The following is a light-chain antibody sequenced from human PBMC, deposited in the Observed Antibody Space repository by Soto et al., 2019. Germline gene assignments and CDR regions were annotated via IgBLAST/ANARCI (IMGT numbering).Light chain of an antibody. Sequence: QTVLTQEPSLTVSPGGTVTLTCASNTGAVTSAYYPNWFQQKPGQAPRALIYSTTNKQSWTPARFSGSLLGGKAALTLSGVQPEDEAEYYCLLYSGGTWLFGGGTKLTVL. V-gene: IGLV7-43*01. J-gene: IGLJ3*02. CDR2: STT. CDR1: TGAVTSAYY. CDR3: LLYSGGTWL.